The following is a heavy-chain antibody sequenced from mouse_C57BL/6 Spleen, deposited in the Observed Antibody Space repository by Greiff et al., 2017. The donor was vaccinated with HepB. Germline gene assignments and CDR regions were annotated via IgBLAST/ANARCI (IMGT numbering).Heavy chain of an antibody. CDR1: GFNIKDDY. Sequence: VQLQQSGAELVRPGASVKLSCTASGFNIKDDYMHWVKQWPDQGLEWIGWIDPENGDTEYASEFQGKATITADSSSKPAYLQLSSLTSEDTAVYYCTTWGYWGQGTTLTVSS. CDR2: IDPENGDT. V-gene: IGHV14-4*01. J-gene: IGHJ2*01. CDR3: TTWGY.